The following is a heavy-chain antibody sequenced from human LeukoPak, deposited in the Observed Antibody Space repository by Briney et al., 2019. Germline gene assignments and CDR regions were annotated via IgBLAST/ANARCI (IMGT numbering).Heavy chain of an antibody. J-gene: IGHJ1*01. D-gene: IGHD3-22*01. Sequence: TGGSLRLSCAASGFTFSSYAMSWVRQAPGKGLEWVSAISGSGGSTHYADSVKGRFTISRDNSKNTLYLQMNSLRAEDTAVYYCANSAQDYYDSSGYYDWGQGTLVTVSS. CDR3: ANSAQDYYDSSGYYD. CDR1: GFTFSSYA. CDR2: ISGSGGST. V-gene: IGHV3-23*01.